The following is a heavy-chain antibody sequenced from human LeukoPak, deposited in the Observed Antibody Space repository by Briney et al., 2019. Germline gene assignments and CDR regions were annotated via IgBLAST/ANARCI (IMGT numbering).Heavy chain of an antibody. D-gene: IGHD6-6*01. CDR2: ISSSGTTI. CDR3: GRGLVARFDY. CDR1: GFTFSSYE. Sequence: QPGGSLRLSCAASGFTFSSYEMHWVRQVPGKGLEWVSYISSSGTTIYYADSVKGRFTISRDNAKNTVYLQMNSLRDEDTAVYYWGRGLVARFDYGGREPLVTVSS. J-gene: IGHJ4*02. V-gene: IGHV3-48*03.